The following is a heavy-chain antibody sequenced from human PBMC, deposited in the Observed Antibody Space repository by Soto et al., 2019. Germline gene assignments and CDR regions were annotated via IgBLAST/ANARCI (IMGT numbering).Heavy chain of an antibody. Sequence: EVQLVESGGGLVQPRGSLRLSCAASGFTFSSYWMSWVRQAPGKGLEWVANIKQDGSEKYYVDSVKGRFTISRDNAKNSLYLQMNSLRAEDTAVYYCARVDSRYLYDYAWGLIDYWGQGTLVTVSS. J-gene: IGHJ4*02. CDR3: ARVDSRYLYDYAWGLIDY. D-gene: IGHD3-16*01. CDR2: IKQDGSEK. V-gene: IGHV3-7*01. CDR1: GFTFSSYW.